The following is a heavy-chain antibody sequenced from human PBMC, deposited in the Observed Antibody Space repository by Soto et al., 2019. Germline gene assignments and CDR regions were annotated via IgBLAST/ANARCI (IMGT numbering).Heavy chain of an antibody. D-gene: IGHD2-2*01. CDR2: ISYSGST. Sequence: QLRLQESGPGLVKPSETLSLTCTVSGGSISSSSSSWGWIRQPPGKGLEWLGIISYSGSTYYSPSLKSRVTISVDVSKNLCSLKLSSVTAADTAVYYCARTYVTDVVVVPASKDYMDVWGKGTTVTVSS. J-gene: IGHJ6*03. CDR3: ARTYVTDVVVVPASKDYMDV. V-gene: IGHV4-39*01. CDR1: GGSISSSSSS.